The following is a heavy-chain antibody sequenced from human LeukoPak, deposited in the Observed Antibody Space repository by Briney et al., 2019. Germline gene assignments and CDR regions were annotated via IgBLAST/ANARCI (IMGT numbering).Heavy chain of an antibody. Sequence: LRLSCAASGFTFSSYEMNWVRQPPGKGLEWIGEINHSGSTNYNPSLKSRVTISVDTSKNQFSLKLSSVTAADTAVYYCARFSITMVRGVISDGVWFDPWGQGTLVTVSS. CDR1: GFTFSSYE. D-gene: IGHD3-10*01. J-gene: IGHJ5*02. CDR3: ARFSITMVRGVISDGVWFDP. V-gene: IGHV4-34*01. CDR2: INHSGST.